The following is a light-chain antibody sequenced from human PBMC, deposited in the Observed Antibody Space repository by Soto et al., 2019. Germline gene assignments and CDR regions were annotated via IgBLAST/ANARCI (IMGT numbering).Light chain of an antibody. CDR1: QTISSW. V-gene: IGKV1-5*03. CDR3: QHYNSYPEA. J-gene: IGKJ1*01. Sequence: EIRVTQSPSTLSGYIGDRVTITCRASQTISSWLAWYQQIPGKAPKLLIYKASTLKSGVPSRFSGSGSGTEFTLTISSLQPDDFATYYCQHYNSYPEAFAQGTKVDIK. CDR2: KAS.